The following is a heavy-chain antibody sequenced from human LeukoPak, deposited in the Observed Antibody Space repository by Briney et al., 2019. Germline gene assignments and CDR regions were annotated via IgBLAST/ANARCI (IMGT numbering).Heavy chain of an antibody. CDR1: GDSVSSNSDA. J-gene: IGHJ6*03. V-gene: IGHV6-1*01. Sequence: SQTLSLTCVISGDSVSSNSDAWNWIRQSPSRGLEWLGRTYYRSKWYNDYAVSVKSRITINPDTSKNQFSLQLNSVTPEDTAVYYCARQPEDCTNGVCSEGYYMDVWGKGTTVTVSS. CDR2: TYYRSKWYN. D-gene: IGHD2-8*01. CDR3: ARQPEDCTNGVCSEGYYMDV.